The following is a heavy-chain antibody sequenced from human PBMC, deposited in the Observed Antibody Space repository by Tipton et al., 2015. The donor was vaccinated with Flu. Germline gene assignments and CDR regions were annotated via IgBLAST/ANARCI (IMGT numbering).Heavy chain of an antibody. J-gene: IGHJ4*02. CDR2: IYHNGDI. V-gene: IGHV4-38-2*01. Sequence: GLVKPSETLSLTCAVSGYSISRGYYWDWIRQPPGKGLEWIGSIYHNGDIHFNPSLKSRVSISVDTSNNRFSLNLTSVTAADTAVYYCARAEIGDFDYWGQGTLVTVSS. D-gene: IGHD2/OR15-2a*01. CDR3: ARAEIGDFDY. CDR1: GYSISRGYY.